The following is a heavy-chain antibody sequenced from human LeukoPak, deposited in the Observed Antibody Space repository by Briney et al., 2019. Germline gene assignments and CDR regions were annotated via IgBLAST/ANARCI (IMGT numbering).Heavy chain of an antibody. CDR3: ARSRDDYGDYPEF. CDR2: INSDGSST. V-gene: IGHV3-74*01. J-gene: IGHJ4*02. D-gene: IGHD4-17*01. Sequence: GGSLRLSCAASGNYWMHWVRQAPGKGLVWVSHINSDGSSTSYADSVKGRFTISRDNAKNTLYLQMNSLRAEDTAVYYCARSRDDYGDYPEFWGQGTLVTVSS. CDR1: GNYW.